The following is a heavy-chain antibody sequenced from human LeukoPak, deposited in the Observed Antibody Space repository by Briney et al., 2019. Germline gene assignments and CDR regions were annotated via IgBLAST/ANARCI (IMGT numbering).Heavy chain of an antibody. D-gene: IGHD6-19*01. CDR2: NYHSGST. J-gene: IGHJ4*02. CDR1: GGYISTYY. Sequence: SETLSLTCTVSGGYISTYYWGWIRQPPGKGLEWIGYNYHSGSTYSNPSLKTRVTISVDKSMNQFSLRLTSVTAADTAVYYCARVGSASFDYWGQGTLVTVSS. CDR3: ARVGSASFDY. V-gene: IGHV4-59*01.